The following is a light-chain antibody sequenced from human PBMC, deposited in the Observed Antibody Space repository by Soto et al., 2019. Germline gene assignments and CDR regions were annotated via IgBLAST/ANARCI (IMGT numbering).Light chain of an antibody. CDR1: QSVSSW. V-gene: IGKV1-5*03. CDR2: KAS. Sequence: DLQMTQSPSTLSASVGDRVTITCRASQSVSSWLAWYQQKPGKAPRLLIYKASTLETGVPSRFSGSGSGTDFSLTISSLQPDDFATYYCQPYSDDLPHTFGQGTKLEIK. J-gene: IGKJ2*01. CDR3: QPYSDDLPHT.